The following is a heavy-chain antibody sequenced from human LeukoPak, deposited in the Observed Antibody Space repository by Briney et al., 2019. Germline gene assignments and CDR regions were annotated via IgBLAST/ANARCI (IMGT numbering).Heavy chain of an antibody. D-gene: IGHD6-13*01. V-gene: IGHV3-21*01. J-gene: IGHJ4*02. Sequence: PGGSLRLSCAASGFTFSSYSMNWVRQAPGKGLEWVSSISSSSSYIYYADSVKGRFTISRDNAKNSLYLQMNSLRDEDTAVYYCASPQYSSSWYYFDYWGQGTLVTVSS. CDR3: ASPQYSSSWYYFDY. CDR2: ISSSSSYI. CDR1: GFTFSSYS.